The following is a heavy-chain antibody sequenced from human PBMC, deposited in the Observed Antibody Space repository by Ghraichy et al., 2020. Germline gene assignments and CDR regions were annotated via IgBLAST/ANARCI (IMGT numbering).Heavy chain of an antibody. CDR3: ARFLKWELGDGNWFDP. Sequence: SETLSLTCTVSGGSISSSSYYWGWIRQPPGKGLEWIGSIYYSGSTYYNPSLKSRVTISVDTSKNQFSLKLSSVTAADTAVYYCARFLKWELGDGNWFDPWGQGTLVTVSS. CDR2: IYYSGST. J-gene: IGHJ5*02. CDR1: GGSISSSSYY. D-gene: IGHD1-26*01. V-gene: IGHV4-39*01.